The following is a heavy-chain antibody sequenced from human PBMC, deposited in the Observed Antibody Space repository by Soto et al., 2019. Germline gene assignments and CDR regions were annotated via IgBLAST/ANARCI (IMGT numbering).Heavy chain of an antibody. CDR2: IYYSGST. V-gene: IGHV4-59*01. CDR1: GGSISSYY. J-gene: IGHJ4*02. D-gene: IGHD5-18*01. CDR3: ARVSGYSYGPGFDY. Sequence: QVQLQESGPGLVKPSETLSLTCTVSGGSISSYYWSWIRQPPGKGLEWIGYIYYSGSTNYNPSLKILVTISVDTSKNQFSLKLSSVTAADTAVYYCARVSGYSYGPGFDYWGQGTLVTVSS.